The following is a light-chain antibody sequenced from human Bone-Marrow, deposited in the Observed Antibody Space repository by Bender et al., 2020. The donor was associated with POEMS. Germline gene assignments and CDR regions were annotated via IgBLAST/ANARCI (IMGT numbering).Light chain of an antibody. CDR2: IIS. CDR1: SSKFGSYP. J-gene: IGLJ3*02. V-gene: IGLV1-44*01. CDR3: ATWDDSLNGWV. Sequence: QSVLTQPPSASGTPGQRVTISCSGSSSKFGSYPVNWYQQLPGAAPKLVIFIISQRPSGVPDRFSGSNSGTSASLAISGLLSDDEADFYCATWDDSLNGWVFGGGTKLTVL.